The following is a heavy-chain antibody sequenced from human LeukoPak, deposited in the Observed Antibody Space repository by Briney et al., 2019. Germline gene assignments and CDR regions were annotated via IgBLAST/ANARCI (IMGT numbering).Heavy chain of an antibody. CDR1: GYTFTGYY. CDR3: ARANWGSSAFDI. Sequence: ASVKVSCKASGYTFTGYYMHWVRQAPGQGLEWMGWINPNSGGTNYAQKFQGRVTMTRDTSISTAYMELSRLRSDDTAVYYCARANWGSSAFDIWGQGTMVTVSS. J-gene: IGHJ3*02. CDR2: INPNSGGT. V-gene: IGHV1-2*02. D-gene: IGHD7-27*01.